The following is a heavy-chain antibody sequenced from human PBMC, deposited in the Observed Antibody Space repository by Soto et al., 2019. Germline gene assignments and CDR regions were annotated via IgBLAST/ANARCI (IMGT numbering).Heavy chain of an antibody. CDR3: AKDGGASRARDSSSWYAFDI. D-gene: IGHD6-13*01. V-gene: IGHV3-30*18. CDR2: ISYDGSNK. J-gene: IGHJ3*02. Sequence: GGSLRLSCAASGFTFSSYGMHWVRQAPGKGLEWVAVISYDGSNKYYADSVKGRFTISRDNSKNTLYLQMNSLRAEDTAVYYCAKDGGASRARDSSSWYAFDIWGQGTMVTVSS. CDR1: GFTFSSYG.